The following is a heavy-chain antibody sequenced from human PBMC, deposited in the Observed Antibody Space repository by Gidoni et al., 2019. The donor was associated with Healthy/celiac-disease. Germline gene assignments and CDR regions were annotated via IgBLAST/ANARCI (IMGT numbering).Heavy chain of an antibody. CDR2: IYYSGST. CDR3: ARMTYYYDSSGYTTTYYFDY. Sequence: QVQLQESGPGLVKPSQTLSLPCTVSGGSIRSGGYSWSWIRQHPGKGLEWIGYIYYSGSTYYNPSLKSRVTISVDTSKNQFSLKLSSVTAADTAVYYCARMTYYYDSSGYTTTYYFDYWGQGTLVTVSS. V-gene: IGHV4-31*03. D-gene: IGHD3-22*01. J-gene: IGHJ4*02. CDR1: GGSIRSGGYS.